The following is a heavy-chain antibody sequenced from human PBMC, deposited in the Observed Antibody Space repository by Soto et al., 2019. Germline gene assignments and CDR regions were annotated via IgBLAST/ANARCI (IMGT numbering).Heavy chain of an antibody. D-gene: IGHD2-15*01. Sequence: PSETLSLTCAVYGGSFSGYYWSWIRQPPGKGLEWIGEINHSGSTNYNPSLKSRVTISVDTSKNQFSLKLSSVTAADTAVYYCARGGGSIKYYFDYWGQGTLVTVSS. CDR3: ARGGGSIKYYFDY. CDR1: GGSFSGYY. V-gene: IGHV4-34*01. J-gene: IGHJ4*02. CDR2: INHSGST.